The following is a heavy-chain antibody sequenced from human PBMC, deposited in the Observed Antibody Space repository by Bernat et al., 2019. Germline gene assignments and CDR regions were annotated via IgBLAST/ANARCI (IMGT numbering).Heavy chain of an antibody. Sequence: QVQLVQSGAEVKKPGASVKVSCKASGYTFTSDDINGVRQAPGQGREGMGWMNPNSGNTGYAQKFQGRVTMTRSTSISTAYMELSSLRSEDTAVYYCAGRGDGKTWGDYWGQGTLVTVSS. CDR3: AGRGDGKTWGDY. V-gene: IGHV1-8*01. CDR1: GYTFTSDD. D-gene: IGHD1-1*01. J-gene: IGHJ4*02. CDR2: MNPNSGNT.